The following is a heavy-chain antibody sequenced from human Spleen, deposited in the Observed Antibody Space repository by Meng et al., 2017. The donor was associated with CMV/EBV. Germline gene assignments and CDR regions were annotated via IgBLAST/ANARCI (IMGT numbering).Heavy chain of an antibody. Sequence: GESLKISCAASGFTVSSNYMSWVRQAPGKGLEWVSVIYTGGATHYADSVKGRFTISRDTSKNILNLQMNTLRAEDTAVYYCARGYSAYPYYFDYWGQGTLVTVSS. CDR3: ARGYSAYPYYFDY. CDR2: IYTGGAT. V-gene: IGHV3-53*01. J-gene: IGHJ4*02. D-gene: IGHD5-12*01. CDR1: GFTVSSNY.